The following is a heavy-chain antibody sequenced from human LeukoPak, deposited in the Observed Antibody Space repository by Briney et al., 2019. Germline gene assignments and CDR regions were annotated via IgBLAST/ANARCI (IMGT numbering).Heavy chain of an antibody. CDR1: GGSFSNYY. Sequence: PSETLSLTCAVYGGSFSNYYWSWIRQPPGKGLEWIGEINHSGSTNCNPSLKSRVTISVDTSKNQFSLKLSSVTAADTAVYYCARGPRTYSNPHYYYYYMDVWGKGTTVTVSS. V-gene: IGHV4-34*01. J-gene: IGHJ6*03. D-gene: IGHD4-11*01. CDR3: ARGPRTYSNPHYYYYYMDV. CDR2: INHSGST.